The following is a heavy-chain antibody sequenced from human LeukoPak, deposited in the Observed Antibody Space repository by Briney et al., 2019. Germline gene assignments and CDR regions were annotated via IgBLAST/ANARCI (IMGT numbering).Heavy chain of an antibody. CDR3: ARGLRYFDWPSPYYFDY. V-gene: IGHV4-59*01. D-gene: IGHD3-9*01. CDR1: GGSISSYY. CDR2: IYHSGST. J-gene: IGHJ4*02. Sequence: PSETLSLTCTVSGGSISSYYWSWIRQPPGKGLEWIGYIYHSGSTNYNPSLKSRVTISVDTSKNQFSLKLSSVTAADTAVYYCARGLRYFDWPSPYYFDYWGQGTLVTVSS.